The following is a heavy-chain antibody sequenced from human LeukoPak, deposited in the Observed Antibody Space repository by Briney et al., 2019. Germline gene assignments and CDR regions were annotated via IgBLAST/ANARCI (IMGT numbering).Heavy chain of an antibody. V-gene: IGHV3-30*18. J-gene: IGHJ4*02. Sequence: RRSLRLSRAAPGVTFSSYGMQWFRQAPDKGLEWVAAISNDGSNKYYADSVKGRFTISRDNSKNTLYLQMNSLRAEDTAVYYCAKVDIVATIDAGRLVDYWGQGTLVTVSS. D-gene: IGHD5-12*01. CDR2: ISNDGSNK. CDR1: GVTFSSYG. CDR3: AKVDIVATIDAGRLVDY.